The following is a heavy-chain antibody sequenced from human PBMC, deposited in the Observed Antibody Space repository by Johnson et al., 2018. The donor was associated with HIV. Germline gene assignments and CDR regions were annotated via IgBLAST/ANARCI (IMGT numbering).Heavy chain of an antibody. CDR2: IRYDGSNK. V-gene: IGHV3-30*02. CDR3: ATAPPYYGGYSVSDAFDV. CDR1: GFTFSSYA. D-gene: IGHD3-22*01. Sequence: QVQLVESGGVVVQPGGSLRLSCAASGFTFSSYAMHWVRQAPGKGLEWVAFIRYDGSNKYYADSVKGRFTISRDNSKNTLYLQMNSLRAEDTAVYYCATAPPYYGGYSVSDAFDVWGQGTVVTVSS. J-gene: IGHJ3*01.